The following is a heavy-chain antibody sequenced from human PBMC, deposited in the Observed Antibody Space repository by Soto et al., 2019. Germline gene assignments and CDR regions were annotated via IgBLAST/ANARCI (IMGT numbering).Heavy chain of an antibody. CDR1: GGSVSSESHY. Sequence: SETLSLTCTVSGGSVSSESHYWSWIRQTPGKGLEWIGYIYYTGSTNYNPALKSRVTMSVDTSKNQFSLNLTSVTAADTAVYYCARVVTNWFGPWGQGTLVTVSS. CDR3: ARVVTNWFGP. V-gene: IGHV4-61*01. J-gene: IGHJ5*02. D-gene: IGHD2-21*01. CDR2: IYYTGST.